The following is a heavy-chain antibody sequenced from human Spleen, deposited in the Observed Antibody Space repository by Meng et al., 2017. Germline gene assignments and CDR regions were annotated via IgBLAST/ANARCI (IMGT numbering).Heavy chain of an antibody. V-gene: IGHV5-51*01. CDR2: IYPGDSDT. Sequence: GGSLRLSCKASGYTFTSYWTGWLRQMPGKGLEWMGIIYPGDSDTRYSPSFQGQLTISADTSISTAYLQWSSRKASDTAMYDCARHWDFGVTPGVYNWFDPWGQGTLVTVSS. J-gene: IGHJ5*02. CDR3: ARHWDFGVTPGVYNWFDP. CDR1: GYTFTSYW. D-gene: IGHD4-17*01.